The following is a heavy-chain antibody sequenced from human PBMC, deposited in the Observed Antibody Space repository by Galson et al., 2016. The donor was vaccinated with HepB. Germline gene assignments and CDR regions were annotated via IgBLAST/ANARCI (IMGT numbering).Heavy chain of an antibody. Sequence: CAISGDSLSSNSAAWNWIRQSPSRGLEWLGRTYYRSKWYHDYAVSVKSRILINPDTSKNHFSLQLNSVTPEDTAVYYCARTKWGWFDPWGQGTLVTVSS. J-gene: IGHJ5*02. V-gene: IGHV6-1*01. CDR2: TYYRSKWYH. CDR1: GDSLSSNSAA. CDR3: ARTKWGWFDP. D-gene: IGHD2-8*01.